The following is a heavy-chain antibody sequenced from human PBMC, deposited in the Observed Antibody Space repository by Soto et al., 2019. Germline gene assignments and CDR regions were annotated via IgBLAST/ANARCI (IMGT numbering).Heavy chain of an antibody. CDR2: IGTRGSPT. D-gene: IGHD2-2*01. CDR3: ARDVNHACDS. J-gene: IGHJ4*02. CDR1: GFTFSSYT. V-gene: IGHV3-48*01. Sequence: GGSLRLSCAASGFTFSSYTMNWVRQAPGKGLEWISYIGTRGSPTFYAEAVKGRFVISRDNAKDSLYLQMDSLRVEDSAVYYCARDVNHACDSWGQGTLVTVSS.